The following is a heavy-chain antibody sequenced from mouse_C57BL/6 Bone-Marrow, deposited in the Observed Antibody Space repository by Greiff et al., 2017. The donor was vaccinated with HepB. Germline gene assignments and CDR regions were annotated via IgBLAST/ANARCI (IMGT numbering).Heavy chain of an antibody. Sequence: EVQVVESGGDLVKPGGSLKLSCAASGFTFSSYGMSWVRQTPDKRLEWVATISSGGSYTYYTDSVKGRFTISRDNAKNTLYLHMSSLKSEDTAMYYCARQPHYYGSRTGGFAYWGQGTLVTVSA. J-gene: IGHJ3*01. V-gene: IGHV5-6*01. CDR3: ARQPHYYGSRTGGFAY. CDR2: ISSGGSYT. CDR1: GFTFSSYG. D-gene: IGHD1-1*01.